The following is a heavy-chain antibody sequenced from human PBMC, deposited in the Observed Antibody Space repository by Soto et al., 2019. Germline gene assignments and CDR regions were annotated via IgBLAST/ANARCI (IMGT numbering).Heavy chain of an antibody. J-gene: IGHJ4*02. CDR1: VFTFSSYL. CDR2: INNDGSRT. Sequence: AGGSLALTCAASVFTFSSYLMHWVRQVPGEGLVWVSSINNDGSRTWYADSVRGRIAMSRDNARNLVYLQMNSLRAEDTAVYYCGATFEYWGQGAMVTVSS. V-gene: IGHV3-74*01. D-gene: IGHD1-26*01. CDR3: GATFEY.